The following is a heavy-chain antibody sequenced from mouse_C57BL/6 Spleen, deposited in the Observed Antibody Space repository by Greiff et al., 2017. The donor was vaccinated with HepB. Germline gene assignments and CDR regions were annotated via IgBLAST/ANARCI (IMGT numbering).Heavy chain of an antibody. J-gene: IGHJ2*01. CDR1: GFTFSDYG. D-gene: IGHD1-2*01. V-gene: IGHV5-17*01. CDR2: ISSGSSTI. CDR3: AREYGFFDD. Sequence: EVNVVESGGGLVKPGGSLKLSCAASGFTFSDYGMHWVRQAPEKGLEWVAYISSGSSTIYYADTVKGRFTISRDNAKNTRFLQMTSLRSEDTAMYYCAREYGFFDDWGQGTTLTVSS.